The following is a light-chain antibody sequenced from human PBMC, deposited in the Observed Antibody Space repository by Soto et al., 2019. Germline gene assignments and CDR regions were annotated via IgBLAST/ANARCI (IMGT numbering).Light chain of an antibody. Sequence: SARTQPASVSGSPGQSITISCTGTSADVGGHNFVSWYQQHPGKAPKLMIYEVTNRPSGVSNRFSGSKSGNTASLTISVLQAEDEADYYCSSYSTSGTLNYVFGTG. J-gene: IGLJ1*01. CDR1: SADVGGHNF. CDR3: SSYSTSGTLNYV. CDR2: EVT. V-gene: IGLV2-14*01.